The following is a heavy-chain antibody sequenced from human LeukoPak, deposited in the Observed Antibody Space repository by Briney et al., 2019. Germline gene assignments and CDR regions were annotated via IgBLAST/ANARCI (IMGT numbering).Heavy chain of an antibody. CDR2: INPSGGST. J-gene: IGHJ6*02. CDR1: GYTFTSYY. Sequence: ASVTVSCKASGYTFTSYYMHWVRQAPGQGLEWMGIINPSGGSTSYAQKFQGRVTMTRDTSTSTAYMELSSLRSEDTAVYYCARDDNNGIDCSSTSCYFGMDVWGQGTTVTVSS. V-gene: IGHV1-46*01. D-gene: IGHD2-2*01. CDR3: ARDDNNGIDCSSTSCYFGMDV.